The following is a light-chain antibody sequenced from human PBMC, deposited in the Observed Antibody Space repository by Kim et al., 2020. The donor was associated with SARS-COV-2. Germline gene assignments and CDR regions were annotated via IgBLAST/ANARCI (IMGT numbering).Light chain of an antibody. CDR2: MAS. CDR1: QRISSW. CDR3: QQYSSYWT. J-gene: IGKJ1*01. Sequence: DIQMSQSPSTLSASVGDRVTITCRASQRISSWLAWYQQKPGKAPKLLIHMASTLESGVPSRFSGSGSGTEFTLTITSLQPDDFATYYCQQYSSYWTFGQGTKVDIK. V-gene: IGKV1-5*03.